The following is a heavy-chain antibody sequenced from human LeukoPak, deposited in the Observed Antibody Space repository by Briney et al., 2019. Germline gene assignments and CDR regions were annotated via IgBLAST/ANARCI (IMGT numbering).Heavy chain of an antibody. V-gene: IGHV3-48*01. CDR2: ISSSSSTI. CDR3: ARESIGITIFGVVIPRWFDP. Sequence: GGSLRLSCAASGFTFSSYSMNWVRQAPGKGLEWVSYISSSSSTIYYADSVKGRFTISRDNAKNSLYLQMNSLRAEDTAVYYCARESIGITIFGVVIPRWFDPWGQGTLVTVSS. D-gene: IGHD3-3*01. J-gene: IGHJ5*02. CDR1: GFTFSSYS.